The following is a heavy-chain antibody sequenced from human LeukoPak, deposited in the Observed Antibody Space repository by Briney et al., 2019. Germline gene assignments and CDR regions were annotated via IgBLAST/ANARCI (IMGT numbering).Heavy chain of an antibody. CDR1: GFTFSTYG. J-gene: IGHJ6*03. Sequence: GGSLRLSCAASGFTFSTYGMHWVRQAPGKGLEWVAVISYDGSNKYYADSVKGRFTISRDNSKNTLYLQMNSLRAEDTAVYYCAKDQTYSSSWYPPSYMDVWGKGTTVTVSS. D-gene: IGHD6-13*01. CDR3: AKDQTYSSSWYPPSYMDV. V-gene: IGHV3-30*18. CDR2: ISYDGSNK.